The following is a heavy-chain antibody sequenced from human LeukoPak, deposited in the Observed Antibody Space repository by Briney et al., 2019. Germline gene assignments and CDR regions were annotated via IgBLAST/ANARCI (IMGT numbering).Heavy chain of an antibody. V-gene: IGHV4-34*01. Sequence: SETLSLTCAVYGGSFSDYWWTWIRQSPGKGLEWIGEVNHSGRTNYNPSLKSRVSISVDRSKKQFSLKLTSVTAADTAVYYCARRRGFDYWGQGTPVTVSS. J-gene: IGHJ4*02. CDR1: GGSFSDYW. CDR3: ARRRGFDY. CDR2: VNHSGRT.